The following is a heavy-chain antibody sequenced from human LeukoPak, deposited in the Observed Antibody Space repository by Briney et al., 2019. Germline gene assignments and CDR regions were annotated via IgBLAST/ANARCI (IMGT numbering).Heavy chain of an antibody. Sequence: AGGSLRLSCAASGLTFSSHWMHWVRQAPGKGLVWVSRITNDGSSTTYADSVKGRFTISRDNAENTLNLQMNSLRAEDTAVYFCARDGSAYNFDYWGQGVLVTVSS. CDR1: GLTFSSHW. CDR3: ARDGSAYNFDY. J-gene: IGHJ4*02. CDR2: ITNDGSST. D-gene: IGHD5-24*01. V-gene: IGHV3-74*01.